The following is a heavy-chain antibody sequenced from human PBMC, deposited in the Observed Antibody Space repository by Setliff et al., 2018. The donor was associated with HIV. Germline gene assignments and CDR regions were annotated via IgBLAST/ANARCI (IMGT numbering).Heavy chain of an antibody. Sequence: SETLSLTCAVYGASISDSNSYWGWIRQPPGKRLEWLGSIYQSGSTSYNPSLSSRLTISVDTSKNQVSLNLSSVTAADTAVYYCARENYYDQKGAFDIWGQGTMVTVSS. CDR2: IYQSGST. CDR3: ARENYYDQKGAFDI. CDR1: GASISDSNSY. J-gene: IGHJ3*02. D-gene: IGHD3-22*01. V-gene: IGHV4-39*07.